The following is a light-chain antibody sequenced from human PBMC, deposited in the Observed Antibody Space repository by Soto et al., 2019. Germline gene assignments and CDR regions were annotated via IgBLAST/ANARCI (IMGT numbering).Light chain of an antibody. CDR3: QVWDSSNDHWV. CDR2: DDS. V-gene: IGLV3-21*02. Sequence: SYELTQPPSVSVAPGQTARIACGGYNIGSKSVHWYQQRPGQAPVLVVYDDSDRPSGIPERFSGSNSGNTATLTISRVEAGDEADYYCQVWDSSNDHWVFGGGTKVTVL. CDR1: NIGSKS. J-gene: IGLJ3*02.